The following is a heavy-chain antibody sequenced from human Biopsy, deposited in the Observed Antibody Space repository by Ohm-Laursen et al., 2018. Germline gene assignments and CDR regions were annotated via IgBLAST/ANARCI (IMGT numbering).Heavy chain of an antibody. D-gene: IGHD3-22*01. CDR3: VRGVDYYDPYHYYALDV. Sequence: SETLSLTCVVYGEAFNGYYWSWIRQTPGQGLEWIGEINHSGRTNYNPSLKSRFTISVDTSKNQFSLKVRSVTAADTAVYYCVRGVDYYDPYHYYALDVWGQGTTVTVSS. CDR1: GEAFNGYY. CDR2: INHSGRT. V-gene: IGHV4-34*01. J-gene: IGHJ6*02.